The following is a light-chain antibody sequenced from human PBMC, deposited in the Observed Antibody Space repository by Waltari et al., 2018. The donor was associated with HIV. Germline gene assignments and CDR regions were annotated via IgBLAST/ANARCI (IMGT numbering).Light chain of an antibody. Sequence: QSVLTQPPSVSAAPGQKVTISCSGSSSNIGGNYVSWYQHFPGTAPKLLIYENYERPPCIPDRFSGSKYGTSATLGITGLQTGDEAHYFCGSWDSSLSAVLFGGGTKLTVL. CDR1: SSNIGGNY. J-gene: IGLJ2*01. CDR3: GSWDSSLSAVL. V-gene: IGLV1-51*02. CDR2: ENY.